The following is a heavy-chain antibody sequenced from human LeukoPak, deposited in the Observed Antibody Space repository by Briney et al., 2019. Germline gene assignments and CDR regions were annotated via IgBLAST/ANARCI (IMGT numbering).Heavy chain of an antibody. V-gene: IGHV3-30-3*01. CDR3: ARPPFTYYYDSGGPLDY. CDR1: GFTFSSYA. CDR2: ISYDGSNK. D-gene: IGHD3-22*01. J-gene: IGHJ4*02. Sequence: GRSLRLSCAASGFTFSSYAMHWVRQAPGKGLEWVAVISYDGSNKYYADSVKGRSTISRDNSKNTLYLQMNSLRAEDTAVYYCARPPFTYYYDSGGPLDYWGQGTLVTVSS.